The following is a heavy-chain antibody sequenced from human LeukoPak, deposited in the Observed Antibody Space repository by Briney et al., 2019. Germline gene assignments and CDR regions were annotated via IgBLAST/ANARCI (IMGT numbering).Heavy chain of an antibody. CDR3: AKVLARIAAAADFDY. V-gene: IGHV3-7*05. CDR1: GFTFRTRW. CDR2: INEDGSEA. Sequence: GGSLRLSCATSGFTFRTRWMSWVRQAPGRGLEWVAGINEDGSEAYYPDSVEGRFTVTRDNAKNSLYLQMNSLRAEDTAVYYCAKVLARIAAAADFDYWGQGTLVTVSS. D-gene: IGHD6-13*01. J-gene: IGHJ4*02.